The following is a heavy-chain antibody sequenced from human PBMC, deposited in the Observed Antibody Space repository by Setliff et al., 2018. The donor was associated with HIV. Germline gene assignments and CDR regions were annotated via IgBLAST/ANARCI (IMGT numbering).Heavy chain of an antibody. J-gene: IGHJ5*02. CDR1: GYSFTNLG. V-gene: IGHV1-18*01. CDR3: ARDVPTYCSSINCYDTMNQNWFDP. Sequence: ASVKVSCKASGYSFTNLGLNWVRQAPGQGLEWMGWISAYNGHTNYAQKFQGRVTMTTDTSTSTAYTELRSLRSDDTAVYYCARDVPTYCSSINCYDTMNQNWFDPWGQGTLVTVSS. CDR2: ISAYNGHT. D-gene: IGHD2-2*01.